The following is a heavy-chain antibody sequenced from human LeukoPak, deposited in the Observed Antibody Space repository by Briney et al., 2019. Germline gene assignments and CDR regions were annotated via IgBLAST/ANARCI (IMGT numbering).Heavy chain of an antibody. V-gene: IGHV1-2*02. CDR1: GYTFTGYY. J-gene: IGHJ6*02. CDR3: ARDRVLWRGAYYYYYGMDV. Sequence: ASVKVSCKASGYTFTGYYMHWVRQAPGQGLEWMGWINPNSGGTNYAQKFQGRVTVTRDTSISTAYMELSRLRSDDTAVYYCARDRVLWRGAYYYYYGMDVWGQGTTVTVSS. CDR2: INPNSGGT. D-gene: IGHD3-3*01.